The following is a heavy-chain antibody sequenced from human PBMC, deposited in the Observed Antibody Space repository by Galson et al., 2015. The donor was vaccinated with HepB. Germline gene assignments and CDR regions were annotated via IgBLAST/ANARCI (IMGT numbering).Heavy chain of an antibody. D-gene: IGHD3-22*01. CDR3: ARSHYYDGSDFSYYYGLDV. V-gene: IGHV3-74*01. Sequence: SLRLSCAASGFTFSSYWMSWVRQAPGKGLVWVSRINGDGTTTRYADSVKGRFTISRDNARNTLYLQMNSVRAEDTAVYSCARSHYYDGSDFSYYYGLDVWGLGTTVTVSS. J-gene: IGHJ6*02. CDR2: INGDGTTT. CDR1: GFTFSSYW.